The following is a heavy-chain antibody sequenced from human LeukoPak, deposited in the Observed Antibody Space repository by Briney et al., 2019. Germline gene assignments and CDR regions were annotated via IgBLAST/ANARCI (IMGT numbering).Heavy chain of an antibody. D-gene: IGHD6-13*01. V-gene: IGHV4-59*01. J-gene: IGHJ5*02. CDR2: IYYSGST. Sequence: PSETLSLTCTVSGGSLSSYYWSWIRQPPGKGLEWIGYIYYSGSTNYNPSLKSRVTISVDTSKNQFSLKLSSVTAADTAVYYCARVTGIAAAGTDWFDPWGQGTLVTVSS. CDR3: ARVTGIAAAGTDWFDP. CDR1: GGSLSSYY.